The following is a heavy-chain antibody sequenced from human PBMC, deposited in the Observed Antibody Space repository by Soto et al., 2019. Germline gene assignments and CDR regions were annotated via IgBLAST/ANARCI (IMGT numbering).Heavy chain of an antibody. J-gene: IGHJ4*02. D-gene: IGHD3-22*01. V-gene: IGHV1-3*01. CDR1: GYTFTNYA. Sequence: ASVKVSCKASGYTFTNYALHWVRQAPGQRFEYMGWINAGNGHTRYSQRLQGRVSFTTDTSAGTVHMEMSGLKSEDTAIYYCAGGLGGYFDEPSGYWGQGALVTVSS. CDR2: INAGNGHT. CDR3: AGGLGGYFDEPSGY.